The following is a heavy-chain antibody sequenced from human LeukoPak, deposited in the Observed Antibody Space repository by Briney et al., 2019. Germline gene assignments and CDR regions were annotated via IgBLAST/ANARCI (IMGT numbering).Heavy chain of an antibody. V-gene: IGHV3-53*01. CDR2: IFSNGDT. D-gene: IGHD5-24*01. Sequence: GGSLRLSCTASEFTVSRNYMLWVCQAPGKGLEWVSLIFSNGDTHYAYSVKGRFTISRDTSKNTVSLQMNSLRVEDTAMYYCTRDQMNYWGQGTLVTVSS. J-gene: IGHJ4*02. CDR3: TRDQMNY. CDR1: EFTVSRNY.